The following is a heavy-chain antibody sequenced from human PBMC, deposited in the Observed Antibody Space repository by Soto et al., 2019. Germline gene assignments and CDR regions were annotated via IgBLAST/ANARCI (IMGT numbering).Heavy chain of an antibody. CDR1: GFTFSSYG. CDR2: ISYDGSNK. J-gene: IGHJ6*02. Sequence: QVQLVESGGGVVQPGRSLRLSCAASGFTFSSYGMHWDRQAPGKGLEWVAVISYDGSNKYYVDSVKGRFTISRDNSKNTLYLQMNSLSAEDTAMYYCANTLGRWIRYGTVGGMDVWGQGTTVTVSS. D-gene: IGHD5-18*01. CDR3: ANTLGRWIRYGTVGGMDV. V-gene: IGHV3-30*18.